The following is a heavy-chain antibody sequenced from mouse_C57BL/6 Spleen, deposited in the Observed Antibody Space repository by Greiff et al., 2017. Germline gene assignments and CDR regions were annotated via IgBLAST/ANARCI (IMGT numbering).Heavy chain of an antibody. J-gene: IGHJ4*01. V-gene: IGHV1-22*01. CDR3: AREGLYSNYDYYAMGD. D-gene: IGHD2-5*01. CDR2: INPNNGGT. CDR1: GYTFTDYN. Sequence: VQLQQSGPELVKPGASVKMSCKASGYTFTDYNMHWVKQSHGKSLEWIGYINPNNGGTSYNQKFKGKATLTVNKSSSTAYMELRSLTSEDSAVYYCAREGLYSNYDYYAMGDRGQGTSVTVSS.